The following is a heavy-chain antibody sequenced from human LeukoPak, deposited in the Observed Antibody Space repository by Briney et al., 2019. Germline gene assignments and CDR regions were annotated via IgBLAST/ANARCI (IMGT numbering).Heavy chain of an antibody. CDR3: AGRETPPVTIFGVVISSGSYFDY. V-gene: IGHV4-61*05. CDR1: GGSISSSSYY. J-gene: IGHJ4*02. D-gene: IGHD3-3*01. CDR2: IYYSGST. Sequence: PSETLSLTCTVSGGSISSSSYYWSWIRQPAGKGLEWIGYIYYSGSTNYNPSLKSRVTISVDTSKNQFSLKLSSVTAADTAVYYCAGRETPPVTIFGVVISSGSYFDYWGQGTLVTVSS.